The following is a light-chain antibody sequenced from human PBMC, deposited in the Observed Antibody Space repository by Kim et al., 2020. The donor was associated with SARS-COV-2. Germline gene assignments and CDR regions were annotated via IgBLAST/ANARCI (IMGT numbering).Light chain of an antibody. CDR2: LNSDGSH. CDR1: GGHSSYA. CDR3: QTWGTGIPV. Sequence: QPVLTQSPSASASLGASVKLTCTLSGGHSSYAIAWHQQQPEKGPRYLMKLNSDGSHSKGDGIPDRFSGSSSGAERYLTISSLQSEDEADYYCQTWGTGIPVFGGGTQLTVL. V-gene: IGLV4-69*01. J-gene: IGLJ3*02.